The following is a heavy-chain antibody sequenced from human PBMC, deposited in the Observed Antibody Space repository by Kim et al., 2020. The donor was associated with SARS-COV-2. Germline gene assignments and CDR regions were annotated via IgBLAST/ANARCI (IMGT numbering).Heavy chain of an antibody. Sequence: ASVKVSCKASGYTFTSYAMNWVRQAPGQGLEWMGWINTNTGNPTYAQGFTGRFVFSLDTSVSTAYLQISSLKAEDTVVYYCARVGLSGYDNWFDPWGQGTLVTVSS. V-gene: IGHV7-4-1*02. J-gene: IGHJ5*02. CDR2: INTNTGNP. CDR3: ARVGLSGYDNWFDP. CDR1: GYTFTSYA. D-gene: IGHD5-12*01.